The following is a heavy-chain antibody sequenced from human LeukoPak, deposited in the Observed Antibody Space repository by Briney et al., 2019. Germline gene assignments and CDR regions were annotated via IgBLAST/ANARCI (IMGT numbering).Heavy chain of an antibody. V-gene: IGHV5-51*01. CDR1: GYSFTSYW. Sequence: GESLKISCKGSGYSFTSYWIGWVRQMPGKGLEWMGIIYPGDSDTRYSPSFQGQVTISADKSISTAYLQWSSLKASDTAMYYCARSTMVRGVVDWFDPWGQGTLVAVSS. CDR3: ARSTMVRGVVDWFDP. D-gene: IGHD3-10*01. CDR2: IYPGDSDT. J-gene: IGHJ5*02.